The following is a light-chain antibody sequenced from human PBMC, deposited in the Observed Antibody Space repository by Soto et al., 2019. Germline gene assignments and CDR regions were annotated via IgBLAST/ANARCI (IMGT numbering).Light chain of an antibody. CDR2: VAS. CDR1: QSVSST. CDR3: QQYNVWPLT. J-gene: IGKJ4*01. Sequence: EIVMTQSPATLSVSPGERATLSCRASQSVSSTLAWYQQKPGQTPKLLIYVASTRATGIPARFSVNGSGTEFTLTISSLQSEDFAVYYCQQYNVWPLTFGGGNKVEFK. V-gene: IGKV3-15*01.